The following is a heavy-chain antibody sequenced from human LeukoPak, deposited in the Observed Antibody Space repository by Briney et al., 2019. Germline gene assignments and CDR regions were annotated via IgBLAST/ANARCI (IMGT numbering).Heavy chain of an antibody. CDR3: ARDGNYHDSSGYYYFDS. J-gene: IGHJ4*02. D-gene: IGHD3-22*01. V-gene: IGHV3-30*02. CDR2: IRYDGSNK. CDR1: GFTFSSYG. Sequence: GGSLRLSCAASGFTFSSYGMHWVRQAPGKGLEWVAFIRYDGSNKYYADSVKGRFTISRDNSKNTLYLQMNSLRAEDTAVYYCARDGNYHDSSGYYYFDSWGQGTLVTVSS.